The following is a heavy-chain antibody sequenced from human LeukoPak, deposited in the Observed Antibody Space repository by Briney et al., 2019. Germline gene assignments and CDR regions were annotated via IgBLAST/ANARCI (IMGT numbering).Heavy chain of an antibody. CDR2: ISSSSSYI. V-gene: IGHV3-21*01. Sequence: GGSLRLSCAASGFTFSSYSMNWVRQAPGKGLEWVSSISSSSSYIYYADSVKGRFTISRDNSKNTLYLQMSSLRAEDTAVYYCATGPSHPDEGKSGYFDYWGQGTLVTASS. CDR3: ATGPSHPDEGKSGYFDY. D-gene: IGHD3-10*01. J-gene: IGHJ4*02. CDR1: GFTFSSYS.